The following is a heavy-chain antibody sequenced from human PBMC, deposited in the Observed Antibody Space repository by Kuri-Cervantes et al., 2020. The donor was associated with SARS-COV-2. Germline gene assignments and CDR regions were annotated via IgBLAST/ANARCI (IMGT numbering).Heavy chain of an antibody. V-gene: IGHV4-59*01. D-gene: IGHD3-3*01. CDR1: VGSISSYY. CDR2: IYYSGST. CDR3: ARWPSWSGSIDY. Sequence: SETLSLTCTVSVGSISSYYWSWIRQPPGKGLEWIGYIYYSGSTNYNPSLKSRVTISVDTSKNQFSLKLSSVTAADTAVYYCARWPSWSGSIDYWGQGTLVTVSS. J-gene: IGHJ4*02.